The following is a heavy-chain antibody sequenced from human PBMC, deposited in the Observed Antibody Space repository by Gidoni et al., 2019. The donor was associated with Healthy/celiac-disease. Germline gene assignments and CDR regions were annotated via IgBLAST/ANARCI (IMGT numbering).Heavy chain of an antibody. CDR2: IYYSGST. V-gene: IGHV4-39*01. CDR1: GGSISSSSYY. J-gene: IGHJ3*02. CDR3: ARQVEGAFDI. Sequence: VSGGSISSSSYYWGWIRQPPGKGLEWIGSIYYSGSTYYNPSLKSRGTISVDTSKNQFSLKLSSVTAADTAVYYCARQVEGAFDIWGQGTMVTVSS.